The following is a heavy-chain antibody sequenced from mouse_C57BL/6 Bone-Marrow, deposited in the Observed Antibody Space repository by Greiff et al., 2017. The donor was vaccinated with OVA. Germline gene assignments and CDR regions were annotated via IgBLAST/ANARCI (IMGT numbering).Heavy chain of an antibody. Sequence: ESGPGLVKPSQSLSLTCSVTGYSITSGYYWNWIRQFPGNKLEWMGYISYDGSNNYNPSLKNRISITRDTSKNQFFLKLNSVTTEDTATYYCARDCDGYSYAMDYWGQGTSVTVSS. V-gene: IGHV3-6*01. D-gene: IGHD2-3*01. CDR3: ARDCDGYSYAMDY. J-gene: IGHJ4*01. CDR2: ISYDGSN. CDR1: GYSITSGYY.